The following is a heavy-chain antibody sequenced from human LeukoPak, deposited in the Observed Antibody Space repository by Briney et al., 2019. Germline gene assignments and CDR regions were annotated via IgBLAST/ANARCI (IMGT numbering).Heavy chain of an antibody. D-gene: IGHD6-19*01. J-gene: IGHJ4*02. CDR2: INPNSGGT. CDR3: AREGYSSGARDY. Sequence: ASVKASCKASGYTFTGYYMHWVRQAPGQGLEWMGWINPNSGGTNYAQKFQGRVTMTRDTSISTAYMELSRLRSDDTAVYYCAREGYSSGARDYWGQGTLVTVSS. V-gene: IGHV1-2*02. CDR1: GYTFTGYY.